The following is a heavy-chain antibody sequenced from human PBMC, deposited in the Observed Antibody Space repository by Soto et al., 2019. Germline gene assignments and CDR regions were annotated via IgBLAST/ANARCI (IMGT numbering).Heavy chain of an antibody. Sequence: ASVKVSCKASGYTFTSYYMHWVRQAPGQGLEWMGIINPSGGSTGYAQKVQGRVPMTRDTSTSTVYVELSSLRSEDTAVYYCARGGYCSSTSCYVTGYYYYYMDVWGKGTTVTVSS. D-gene: IGHD2-2*01. CDR3: ARGGYCSSTSCYVTGYYYYYMDV. J-gene: IGHJ6*03. CDR1: GYTFTSYY. CDR2: INPSGGST. V-gene: IGHV1-46*03.